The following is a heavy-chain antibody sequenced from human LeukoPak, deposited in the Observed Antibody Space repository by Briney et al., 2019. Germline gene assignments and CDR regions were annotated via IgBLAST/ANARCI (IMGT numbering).Heavy chain of an antibody. J-gene: IGHJ4*02. D-gene: IGHD6-13*01. CDR3: ARVGVASSSWSPHYYFDY. Sequence: PSETLSLTCTVSGGSISSSSYYWGWLRQPPGKGLEWIGRIYTSGSTNYNPSLKSRVTISVDTSKNQFSLKLSSVTAADTAVYYCARVGVASSSWSPHYYFDYWGQGTLVTVSS. CDR1: GGSISSSSYY. V-gene: IGHV4-39*07. CDR2: IYTSGST.